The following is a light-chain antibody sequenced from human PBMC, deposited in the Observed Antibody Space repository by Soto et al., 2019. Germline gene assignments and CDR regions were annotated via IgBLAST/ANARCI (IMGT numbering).Light chain of an antibody. CDR1: QSVSNY. J-gene: IGKJ5*01. V-gene: IGKV3-11*01. CDR3: QQRSNWPPIT. Sequence: EIRFTQSASTLSLSPGERATLSCRASQSVSNYLAWYQQKPGQAPRLLIYDASNRATGIPGRFSGSGSGTDFTLTISSLEPEDSAVYYCQQRSNWPPITFGQGTRLEIK. CDR2: DAS.